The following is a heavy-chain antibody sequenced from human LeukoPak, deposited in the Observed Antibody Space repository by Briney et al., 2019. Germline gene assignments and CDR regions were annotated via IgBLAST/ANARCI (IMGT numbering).Heavy chain of an antibody. Sequence: GGSLRLSCAASGFTFSSYWMHWVRQAPGKGRVWVSRINTDGSSTSYADSVKGRFTISRDNAKTTLYLQMNSLRAEDTAVYYCARGSVDTAMVPYPIDYWGQETLVTVSS. CDR2: INTDGSST. D-gene: IGHD5-18*01. J-gene: IGHJ4*02. V-gene: IGHV3-74*01. CDR3: ARGSVDTAMVPYPIDY. CDR1: GFTFSSYW.